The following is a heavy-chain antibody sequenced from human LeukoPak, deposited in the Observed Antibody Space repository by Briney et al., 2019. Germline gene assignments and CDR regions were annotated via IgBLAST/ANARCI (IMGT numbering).Heavy chain of an antibody. J-gene: IGHJ5*02. V-gene: IGHV1/OR15-3*02. CDR3: AREIVAVAGTRWFDP. CDR2: INAGNGNT. CDR1: GYTFTSYY. Sequence: RASVKVSCKASGYTFTSYYMHWVRQAPGQRLEWMGWINAGNGNTKYSQKFQGRVTITRDTSASTAYMELSSLRSEDTAVYYCAREIVAVAGTRWFDPWGQGTLVTVSS. D-gene: IGHD6-19*01.